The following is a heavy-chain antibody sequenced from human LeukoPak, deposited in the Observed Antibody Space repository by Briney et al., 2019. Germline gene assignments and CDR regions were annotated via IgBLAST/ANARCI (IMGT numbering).Heavy chain of an antibody. CDR3: ARTVSSSWYQTARWFDP. CDR1: GFTFSSYA. CDR2: IRYDGSKK. J-gene: IGHJ5*02. Sequence: GRSLRLSCAPSGFTFSSYAMHWVRQAPGKGLEWVAFIRYDGSKKYYADSVKGRFTISRDNSKNTLYLQMNSLRAEDTAVYYCARTVSSSWYQTARWFDPWGQGTLVTVSS. D-gene: IGHD6-13*01. V-gene: IGHV3-30*14.